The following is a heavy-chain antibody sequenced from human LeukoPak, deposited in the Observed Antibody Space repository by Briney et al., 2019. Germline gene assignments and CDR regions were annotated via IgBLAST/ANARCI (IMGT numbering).Heavy chain of an antibody. CDR2: MNDSGST. D-gene: IGHD2-8*02. J-gene: IGHJ3*01. CDR3: ARKGFAESTGWRGAFDV. Sequence: PSETLSLTCDVYRGSFSGYFWSWIRQTPGKGLERLGEMNDSGSTNYNPSLKSRVTISVAVSKNQYSLRLTSVTAADTAVYYCARKGFAESTGWRGAFDVWGQGTMVTVSS. V-gene: IGHV4-34*01. CDR1: RGSFSGYF.